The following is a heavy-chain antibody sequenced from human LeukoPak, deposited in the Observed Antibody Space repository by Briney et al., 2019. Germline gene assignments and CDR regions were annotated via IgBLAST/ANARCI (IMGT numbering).Heavy chain of an antibody. CDR1: GFTFSSYS. D-gene: IGHD3-10*01. Sequence: GGSLRLSCAASGFTFSSYSMNWVRQAPGKGLEWVSYISSSSSTIYYADSVKGRFTISRDNAKNSLYLQMNSLRAEDTAVYYCAREYYYGSGSYYYWGPGTLVTVSS. CDR2: ISSSSSTI. J-gene: IGHJ4*02. V-gene: IGHV3-48*04. CDR3: AREYYYGSGSYYY.